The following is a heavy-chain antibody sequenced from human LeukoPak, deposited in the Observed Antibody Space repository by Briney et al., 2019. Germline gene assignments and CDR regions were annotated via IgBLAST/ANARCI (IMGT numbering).Heavy chain of an antibody. CDR1: GFKFSTYA. CDR2: IKQDGSEK. J-gene: IGHJ6*03. V-gene: IGHV3-7*01. Sequence: PAGGSLRLSCAASGFKFSTYALHWVRQAPGKGLEWVANIKQDGSEKYYVDSVKGRFTISRDNAKNSLYLQMNSLRAEDTAVYYCARWSWTDYYYYMDVWGKGTTVTVSS. D-gene: IGHD1-26*01. CDR3: ARWSWTDYYYYMDV.